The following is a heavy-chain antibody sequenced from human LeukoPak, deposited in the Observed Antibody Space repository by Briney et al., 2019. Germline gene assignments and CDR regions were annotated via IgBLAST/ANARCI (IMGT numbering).Heavy chain of an antibody. D-gene: IGHD1-14*01. CDR1: GFTVSTNY. J-gene: IGHJ3*02. Sequence: GRSLRLSCAASGFTVSTNYMSWVRQAPGKGLEWVSVIYSRGSTYYADSVKGRFTISRDNSKNTLYLQMNSLRDEDTALYYCARGGPEDAFDIWGQGTMVIVSS. CDR3: ARGGPEDAFDI. V-gene: IGHV3-66*01. CDR2: IYSRGST.